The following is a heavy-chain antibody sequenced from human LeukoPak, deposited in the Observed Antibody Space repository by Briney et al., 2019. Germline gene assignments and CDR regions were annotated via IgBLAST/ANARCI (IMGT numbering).Heavy chain of an antibody. CDR1: GFSFSTYE. CDR3: AKTSLSDGSGHNYYMDV. D-gene: IGHD3-16*02. V-gene: IGHV3-30*02. J-gene: IGHJ6*03. CDR2: IRYDGTNK. Sequence: PGGSLRLSCAASGFSFSTYEMNWVRQAPGKGLEWLAFIRYDGTNKYYADSVKGRFTISRDNSQNTVSLQVNNVKTEDTALYYCAKTSLSDGSGHNYYMDVWGKGTTVTVSS.